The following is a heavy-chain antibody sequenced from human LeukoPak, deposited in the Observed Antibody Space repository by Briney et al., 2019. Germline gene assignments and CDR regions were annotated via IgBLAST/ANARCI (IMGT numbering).Heavy chain of an antibody. CDR1: GGSFSGYY. CDR3: ARSLWFGESTGGYFDY. Sequence: SETLSLTCAVYGGSFSGYYWSWIRQPPGKGLEWIGEINHSGSTNYNPSLKSRVTISVDTSKNQFSLKLSSVTAADTAVYYCARSLWFGESTGGYFDYWGQGTLVTVSS. J-gene: IGHJ4*02. V-gene: IGHV4-34*01. CDR2: INHSGST. D-gene: IGHD3-10*01.